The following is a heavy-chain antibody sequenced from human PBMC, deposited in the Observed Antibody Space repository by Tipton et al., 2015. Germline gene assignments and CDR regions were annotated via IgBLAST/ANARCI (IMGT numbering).Heavy chain of an antibody. V-gene: IGHV4-61*10. D-gene: IGHD4-17*01. J-gene: IGHJ4*02. CDR2: ISYTDGA. Sequence: GLVKPSENLSLTCTVSGGSVTSGSYYWSWIRQPSGKGLEWIGYISYTDGAHYNPALKSRVTISVDTSKNQFSLTLNSVAAADTAVYYCARAYDYGDSPPGPLGYWGQGTLVTVSS. CDR1: GGSVTSGSYY. CDR3: ARAYDYGDSPPGPLGY.